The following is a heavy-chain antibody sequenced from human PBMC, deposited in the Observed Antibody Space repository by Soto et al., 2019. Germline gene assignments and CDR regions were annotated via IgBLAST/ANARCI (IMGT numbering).Heavy chain of an antibody. J-gene: IGHJ6*02. CDR1: GGSISSGGYY. CDR2: IYYSGST. Sequence: PSETLSLTCTVSGGSISSGGYYWSWIRQHPGKGLEWIGYIYYSGSTYYNPSLKSRATISVDTSKNQFSLKLSSVTAADTAVYYCARGIAAAGLYYYYYYGMDVWGQGTTVTVSS. CDR3: ARGIAAAGLYYYYYYGMDV. V-gene: IGHV4-31*03. D-gene: IGHD6-13*01.